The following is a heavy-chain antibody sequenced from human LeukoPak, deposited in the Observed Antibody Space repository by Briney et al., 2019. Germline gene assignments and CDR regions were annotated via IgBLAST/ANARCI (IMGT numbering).Heavy chain of an antibody. CDR2: IIAIYGTT. D-gene: IGHD3-22*01. Sequence: ASVKVSCKASGGTFSSYAISWVRQAPGQGLEWMGGIIAIYGTTNYSQEFQGRVTITADESTSTAYMELSSLRSEDTAVYYCARDRNYYDSSGYYWVTHDSFYYYYMDVWGKGTTVTISS. J-gene: IGHJ6*03. CDR3: ARDRNYYDSSGYYWVTHDSFYYYYMDV. V-gene: IGHV1-69*13. CDR1: GGTFSSYA.